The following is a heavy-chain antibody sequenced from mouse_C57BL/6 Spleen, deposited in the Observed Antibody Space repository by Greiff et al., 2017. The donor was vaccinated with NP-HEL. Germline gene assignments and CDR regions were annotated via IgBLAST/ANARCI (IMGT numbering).Heavy chain of an antibody. Sequence: EVQLQESVAELVRPGASVKLSCTASGFNIKNTYMHWVKQRPEQGLEWIGRIDPANGNTKYAPKFQGKATITADTSSNTAYLQLSSLTSEDTAIYYCARRIYYDYDDGYAMDYWGQGTSVTVSS. D-gene: IGHD2-4*01. CDR1: GFNIKNTY. CDR2: IDPANGNT. J-gene: IGHJ4*01. V-gene: IGHV14-3*01. CDR3: ARRIYYDYDDGYAMDY.